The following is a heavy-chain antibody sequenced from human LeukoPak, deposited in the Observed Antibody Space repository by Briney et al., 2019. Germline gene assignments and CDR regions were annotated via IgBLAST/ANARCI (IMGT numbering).Heavy chain of an antibody. J-gene: IGHJ5*02. CDR2: ISSSSSYI. Sequence: PGGSLRLSCAASGFTFSSYSMNWVRQAPGKGLEWVSSISSSSSYIYYADSVKGRFTISRDNAKNSLYLQMNSLRAEDTAVYYCARTLGYCSGGSCPNWFDPWGQGTLVTVSS. D-gene: IGHD2-15*01. CDR3: ARTLGYCSGGSCPNWFDP. V-gene: IGHV3-21*01. CDR1: GFTFSSYS.